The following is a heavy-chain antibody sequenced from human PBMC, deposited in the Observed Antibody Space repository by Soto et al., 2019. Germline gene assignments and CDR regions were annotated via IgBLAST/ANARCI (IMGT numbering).Heavy chain of an antibody. CDR1: GFTFPSPA. Sequence: SVKVSCKASGFTFPSPAVQWVRQARGQRLEWIGWIVVGSGNTNSAQKFQERVTFTRDMSTSTVYMELSSLKSEDTAVYYCAADDMTTFIWGQGTLVTVSS. D-gene: IGHD1-1*01. CDR2: IVVGSGNT. V-gene: IGHV1-58*01. J-gene: IGHJ4*02. CDR3: AADDMTTFI.